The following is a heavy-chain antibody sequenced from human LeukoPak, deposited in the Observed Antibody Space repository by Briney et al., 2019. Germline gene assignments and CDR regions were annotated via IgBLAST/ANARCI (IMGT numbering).Heavy chain of an antibody. V-gene: IGHV1-69*06. CDR1: GGTFSSYA. CDR2: IIPIFGTA. D-gene: IGHD1-1*01. CDR3: ATQAVRGPYYYYYMDV. Sequence: GASVKVSCKASGGTFSSYAISWVRQAPGQGLEWMGGIIPIFGTANYAQKFQGRVTITADKSTSTAYMELSSLRSEDTAVYYCATQAVRGPYYYYYMDVWGKGTTVTVSS. J-gene: IGHJ6*03.